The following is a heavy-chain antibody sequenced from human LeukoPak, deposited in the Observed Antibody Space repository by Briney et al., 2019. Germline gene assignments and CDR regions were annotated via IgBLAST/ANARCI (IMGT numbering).Heavy chain of an antibody. J-gene: IGHJ4*02. CDR2: IISNGGST. D-gene: IGHD2-2*01. Sequence: PGGSLRLSCSASGFTFSSYAMHWVRQAPGKGLEYVAAIISNGGSTYYAASVKGRFTISRDNSKNTLYLQMSSLRAEDTAVYYCVKDRSYCSSTSCLSYDFDYWGQGTLVTVSS. CDR1: GFTFSSYA. V-gene: IGHV3-64D*06. CDR3: VKDRSYCSSTSCLSYDFDY.